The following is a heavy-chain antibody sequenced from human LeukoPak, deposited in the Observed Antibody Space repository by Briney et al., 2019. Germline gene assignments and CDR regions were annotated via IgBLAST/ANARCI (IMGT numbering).Heavy chain of an antibody. D-gene: IGHD5-24*01. CDR1: GLTFSDYY. V-gene: IGHV3-11*04. Sequence: GGSLRLSCAASGLTFSDYYMSWIRQAPGKGLEWVSYIGSSGSPIYYADSVEGRFTISRDNAKNSLYLQMSSLRAEDTAVYYCARGGYIEMATVFDYWGQGTLVSVSS. CDR3: ARGGYIEMATVFDY. CDR2: IGSSGSPI. J-gene: IGHJ4*02.